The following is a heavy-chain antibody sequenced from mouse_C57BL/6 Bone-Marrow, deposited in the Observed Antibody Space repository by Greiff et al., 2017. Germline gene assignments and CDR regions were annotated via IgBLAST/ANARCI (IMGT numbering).Heavy chain of an antibody. Sequence: VQLQQSGAELVKPGASVKLSCKASGYTFTSYWMHWVKQRPGRGLEWIGRIDPNSGGTKYNEKFKSKATLTVDKPSSTAYMQLSSLTSEDYAVYYCAGEVAYCSKYFDYWGQGTTLTVSS. J-gene: IGHJ2*01. CDR3: AGEVAYCSKYFDY. V-gene: IGHV1-72*01. CDR1: GYTFTSYW. D-gene: IGHD2-5*01. CDR2: IDPNSGGT.